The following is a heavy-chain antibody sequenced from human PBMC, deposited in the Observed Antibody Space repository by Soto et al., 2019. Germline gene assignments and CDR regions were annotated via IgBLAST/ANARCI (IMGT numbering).Heavy chain of an antibody. CDR1: GFTFRSYW. D-gene: IGHD3-22*01. CDR2: INSDGSTK. Sequence: GGSLRLSCAASGFTFRSYWMHWVRQVPGKGLLWVSRINSDGSTKTYADPVKGRFTISRDNARNRLFLEMNSLSAEDAAVYYCARESNSGYYYPPTGAFDIWGQGTVVTVSS. J-gene: IGHJ3*02. CDR3: ARESNSGYYYPPTGAFDI. V-gene: IGHV3-74*03.